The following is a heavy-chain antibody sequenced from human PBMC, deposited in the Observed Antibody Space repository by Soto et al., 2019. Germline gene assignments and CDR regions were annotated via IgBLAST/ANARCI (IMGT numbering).Heavy chain of an antibody. D-gene: IGHD3-10*01. V-gene: IGHV3-23*01. J-gene: IGHJ5*02. CDR1: GFTFSSYA. CDR2: ISGSGGST. Sequence: GGSLRLSWAASGFTFSSYAMSWVRQAPGKGLEWVSAISGSGGSTYYADSVKGRFTISRDNSKNTLYLQMNSLRAEDTAVYYCAKDNKITMVRGVILSLDPWGQGTLVTVSS. CDR3: AKDNKITMVRGVILSLDP.